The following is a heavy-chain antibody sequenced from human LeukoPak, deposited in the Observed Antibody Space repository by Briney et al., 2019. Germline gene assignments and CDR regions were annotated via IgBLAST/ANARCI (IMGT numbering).Heavy chain of an antibody. D-gene: IGHD5-24*01. CDR1: GYTFTSYG. CDR3: ARDPDGGDNWFDP. CDR2: ISAYNGNT. J-gene: IGHJ5*02. Sequence: GASVKLSCKSSGYTFTSYGISWVRQAPGQGLEWMGWISAYNGNTNYAQKLQGRVTMTTDTSTSTAYMELRSLRSDDTAVYYCARDPDGGDNWFDPWGQGTLVTVSS. V-gene: IGHV1-18*01.